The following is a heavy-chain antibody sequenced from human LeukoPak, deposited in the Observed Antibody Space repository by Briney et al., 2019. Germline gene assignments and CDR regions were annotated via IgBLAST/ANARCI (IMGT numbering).Heavy chain of an antibody. CDR1: GYTFTSYG. Sequence: ASVKVSCKASGYTFTSYGISWVRQAPGQGLEWMGWISAYNGNTNYAQKLQGRVTMTTDTSTSTAYMELRSLRSDDTAVYYCARDVFPYSSSSNVDYWGQGTLVTVSS. D-gene: IGHD6-6*01. J-gene: IGHJ4*02. V-gene: IGHV1-18*01. CDR3: ARDVFPYSSSSNVDY. CDR2: ISAYNGNT.